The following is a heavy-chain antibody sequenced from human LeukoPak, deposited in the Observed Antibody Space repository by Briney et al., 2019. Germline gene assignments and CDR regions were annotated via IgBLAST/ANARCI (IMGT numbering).Heavy chain of an antibody. V-gene: IGHV3-9*01. CDR2: ISWNSGSI. J-gene: IGHJ6*03. CDR3: AKDRGSAYYYYMDV. CDR1: GFTFDDYA. D-gene: IGHD3-10*01. Sequence: PGGSLRLSCAASGFTFDDYAMHWVRQAPGKGLEWVSGISWNSGSIGYADSVKGRFTISRDNAKNSLYLQMNSLRAEDTALYYCAKDRGSAYYYYMDVWGKGTTVTISS.